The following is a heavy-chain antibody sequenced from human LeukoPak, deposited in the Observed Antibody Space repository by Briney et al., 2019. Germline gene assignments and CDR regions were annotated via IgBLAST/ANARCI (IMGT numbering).Heavy chain of an antibody. D-gene: IGHD4-11*01. J-gene: IGHJ6*02. CDR1: GGTFSSYA. CDR3: ARGDTVLPGMDV. V-gene: IGHV1-69*04. Sequence: GASVKVSCKASGGTFSSYAISLVRQASGQGLEWMGRIIPILGIANYAQKFQGRVTITADKSTSTAYMELSSLRSEDTAVYYCARGDTVLPGMDVWGQGTTVTVSS. CDR2: IIPILGIA.